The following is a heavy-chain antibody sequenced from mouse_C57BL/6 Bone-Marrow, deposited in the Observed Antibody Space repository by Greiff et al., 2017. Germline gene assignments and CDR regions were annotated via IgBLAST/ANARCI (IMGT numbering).Heavy chain of an antibody. D-gene: IGHD2-5*01. CDR3: ARPYYSNNWYFDV. V-gene: IGHV1-55*01. CDR1: GYTFTSYW. J-gene: IGHJ1*03. CDR2: IYPGSGST. Sequence: QVQLQQPGAELVKPGASVKMSCKASGYTFTSYWITWVKQRPGQGLAWIGDIYPGSGSTNYNEKFKGKATLTVDTSSSTAYMQLSSLTSEDSAGYYCARPYYSNNWYFDVWGTGTTVTVSS.